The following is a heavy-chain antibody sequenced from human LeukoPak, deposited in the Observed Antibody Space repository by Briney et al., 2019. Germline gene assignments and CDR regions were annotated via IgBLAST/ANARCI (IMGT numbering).Heavy chain of an antibody. CDR1: GFTFSSYS. CDR3: ARRKLDYYYYYMDV. D-gene: IGHD1-14*01. CDR2: ISSSSSTI. J-gene: IGHJ6*03. Sequence: GGSLRLSCAASGFTFSSYSMNWVRQAPGKGLEWVSYISSSSSTIYYADSVKGRFTISRDNAKNSLYLQMNSLRAEDTAVYYCARRKLDYYYYYMDVWGKGTTVTVSS. V-gene: IGHV3-48*04.